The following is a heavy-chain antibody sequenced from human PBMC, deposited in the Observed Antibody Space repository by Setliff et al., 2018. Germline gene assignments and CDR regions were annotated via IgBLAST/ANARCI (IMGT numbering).Heavy chain of an antibody. V-gene: IGHV1-18*01. J-gene: IGHJ3*02. D-gene: IGHD2-2*01. CDR1: GYTFARYG. CDR2: ISGYNGYT. CDR3: VRDRAAIVVGPPTAAFDI. Sequence: ASVKVSCKAFGYTFARYGTSWVRQAPGQGLEWMGWISGYNGYTVYAQKLQGRVTLTTDTSTGTAYMEVRSLRSDDTAQYYCVRDRAAIVVGPPTAAFDIWGQGTMVTVSS.